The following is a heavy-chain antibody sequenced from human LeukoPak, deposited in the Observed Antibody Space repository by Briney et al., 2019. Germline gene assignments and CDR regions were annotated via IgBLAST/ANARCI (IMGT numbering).Heavy chain of an antibody. CDR2: ISSSSSYI. V-gene: IGHV3-21*01. Sequence: GGSLRLSCAASGFTFSSYSMNWVRQAPGKGLEWVSPISSSSSYIYYADSVKGRFTISRDNAKNSLYLQMNSLRAEDTAVYYCAREGDCSSTSCYSFDYWGQGTLVTVSS. J-gene: IGHJ4*02. CDR1: GFTFSSYS. CDR3: AREGDCSSTSCYSFDY. D-gene: IGHD2-2*01.